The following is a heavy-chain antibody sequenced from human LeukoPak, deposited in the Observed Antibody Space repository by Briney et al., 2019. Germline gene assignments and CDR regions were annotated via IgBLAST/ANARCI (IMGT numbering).Heavy chain of an antibody. V-gene: IGHV3-30*03. Sequence: PGMSLRLSCAASGFTFSNFGIHWVRQAPGKGLGWVSVISYSGSVQFYADSVRGRFTISRDDSKNTVYMQMNRLRVEDTAVYYCARSPRDSRDWTGSLDYWGQGALVTVSS. CDR2: ISYSGSVQ. D-gene: IGHD3-22*01. CDR1: GFTFSNFG. J-gene: IGHJ4*02. CDR3: ARSPRDSRDWTGSLDY.